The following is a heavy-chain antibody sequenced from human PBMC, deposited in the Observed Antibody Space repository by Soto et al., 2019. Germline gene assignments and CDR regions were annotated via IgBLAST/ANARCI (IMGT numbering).Heavy chain of an antibody. CDR3: ARVSSSSGYDVLDY. CDR2: IYYSGST. Sequence: PSETLSLTCSVSGGSISSYYWSWIRQPPEKGLEWIGYIYYSGSTNYNPSLKSRVTMSLDTSKNQFSLKLTSVTAADTAVYYCARVSSSSGYDVLDYWGQGTLVTVSS. CDR1: GGSISSYY. J-gene: IGHJ4*02. D-gene: IGHD3-22*01. V-gene: IGHV4-59*01.